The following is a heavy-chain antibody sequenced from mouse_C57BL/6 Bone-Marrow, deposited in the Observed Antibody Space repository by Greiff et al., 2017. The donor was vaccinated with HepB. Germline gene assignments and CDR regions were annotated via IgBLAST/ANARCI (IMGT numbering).Heavy chain of an antibody. Sequence: EVQRVESGGGLVQPGGSLKLSCAASGFTFSDYGMAWVRQAPRKGPEWVAFISNLAYSIYYADTVTGRFTISRENAKNTLYLEMSSLRSEDTAMYYCARKGDYYCSSYWYFDVWGTGTTVTVSS. D-gene: IGHD1-1*01. V-gene: IGHV5-15*01. CDR3: ARKGDYYCSSYWYFDV. CDR1: GFTFSDYG. J-gene: IGHJ1*03. CDR2: ISNLAYSI.